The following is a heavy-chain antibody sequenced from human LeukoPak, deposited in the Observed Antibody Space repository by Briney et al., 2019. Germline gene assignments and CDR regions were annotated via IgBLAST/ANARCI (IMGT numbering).Heavy chain of an antibody. D-gene: IGHD2-2*01. CDR3: ARMSQYQLPFDY. V-gene: IGHV2-70*04. CDR2: IDWDDDK. J-gene: IGHJ4*02. CDR1: GFSLSTSGMR. Sequence: SGPALVKPTQTLTLTCTFSGFSLSTSGMRVSWIRQPPGKALEWLARIDWDDDKFYSTSLKTRLTISKDTSKNRVVLTMTNMDPVDTATYYCARMSQYQLPFDYWGQGTLVTVSS.